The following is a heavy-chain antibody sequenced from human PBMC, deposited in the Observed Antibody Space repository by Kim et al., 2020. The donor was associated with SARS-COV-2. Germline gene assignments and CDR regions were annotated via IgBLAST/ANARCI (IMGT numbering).Heavy chain of an antibody. Sequence: GGSLRLSCTASGFTFNDYWMHWVRQAPGKGLVWVSRINNDGRGTNYADSVKCRFTISRDNAKNTLYLQMNSLRAEDTAVYYCARVSTGVVTIRNAFDIWGQGAMVTVSS. CDR1: GFTFNDYW. CDR3: ARVSTGVVTIRNAFDI. D-gene: IGHD3-22*01. CDR2: INNDGRGT. V-gene: IGHV3-74*01. J-gene: IGHJ3*02.